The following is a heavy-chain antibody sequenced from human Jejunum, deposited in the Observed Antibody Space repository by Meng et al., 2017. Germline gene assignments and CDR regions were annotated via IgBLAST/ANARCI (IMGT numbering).Heavy chain of an antibody. D-gene: IGHD3-10*01. J-gene: IGHJ4*02. Sequence: GGSLRLSCAASGFTFGTYWMNWVRQPPGKGLVWVSHINNDGSTTLYADSVKGRFTMSRDNARNILYLQMNSLRAEDTALYFCARDWFGIDHWGQGALVTVSS. V-gene: IGHV3-74*01. CDR3: ARDWFGIDH. CDR1: GFTFGTYW. CDR2: INNDGSTT.